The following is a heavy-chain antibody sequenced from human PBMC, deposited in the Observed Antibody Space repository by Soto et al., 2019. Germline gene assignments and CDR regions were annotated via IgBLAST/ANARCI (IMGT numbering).Heavy chain of an antibody. CDR1: GFTFSSYE. D-gene: IGHD2-2*01. CDR2: ISSSGSTI. V-gene: IGHV3-48*03. CDR3: ARGAPLQIYCSSTSCYFDAFDI. J-gene: IGHJ3*02. Sequence: SGGSLRLSCAASGFTFSSYEMNWVRQAPGKGLEWVSYISSSGSTIYYADSVKGRFTISRDNAKNSLYLQMKSLRAEDTAVYYCARGAPLQIYCSSTSCYFDAFDIWGQGTMVTVSS.